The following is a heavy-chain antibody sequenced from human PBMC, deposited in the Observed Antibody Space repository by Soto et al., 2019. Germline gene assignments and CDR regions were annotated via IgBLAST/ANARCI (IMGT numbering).Heavy chain of an antibody. CDR2: ISYDGSNK. Sequence: GGSLRLSCAASGFTFSSYGMHWVRQAPGKGLEWVAVISYDGSNKYYADSVKGRFTISRDNSKNTLYLQMNSLRAEDTAVYYCARGDDRYYYDSSGYYLDYWGQGTLVTAPQ. D-gene: IGHD3-22*01. J-gene: IGHJ4*02. CDR3: ARGDDRYYYDSSGYYLDY. V-gene: IGHV3-30*03. CDR1: GFTFSSYG.